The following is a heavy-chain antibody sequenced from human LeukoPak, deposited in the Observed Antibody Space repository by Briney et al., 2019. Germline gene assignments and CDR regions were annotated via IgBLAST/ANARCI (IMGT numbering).Heavy chain of an antibody. J-gene: IGHJ4*02. V-gene: IGHV4-39*01. D-gene: IGHD3/OR15-3a*01. CDR1: GASISSSNYY. CDR2: IYSSGNT. CDR3: ARQTGSGLFILP. Sequence: PSGTLSLTCAVSGASISSSNYYWGWVRQSPGKGLEWIGNIYSSGNTYYNASLKSRVTIYIDTSKNQFSLKLSSVTAADTAVYYCARQTGSGLFILPGGQGTLVTVSS.